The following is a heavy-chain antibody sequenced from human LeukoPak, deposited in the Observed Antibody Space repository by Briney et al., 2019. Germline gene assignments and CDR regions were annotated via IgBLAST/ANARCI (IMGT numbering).Heavy chain of an antibody. CDR3: ARQGGIAVALFGY. CDR2: IYYSGST. Sequence: SETLSLTCTVSGGSISSYYWSWIRQPPGKGLEWIGYIYYSGSTNYNPSLKSRVTISVDTSKNQFSLKLSSVTAADTAVYYCARQGGIAVALFGYWGQGTLVTVSS. J-gene: IGHJ4*02. D-gene: IGHD6-19*01. CDR1: GGSISSYY. V-gene: IGHV4-59*08.